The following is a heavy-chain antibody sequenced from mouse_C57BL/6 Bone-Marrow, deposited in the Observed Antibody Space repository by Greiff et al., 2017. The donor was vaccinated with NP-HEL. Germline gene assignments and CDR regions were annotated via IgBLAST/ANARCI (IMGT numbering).Heavy chain of an antibody. Sequence: QVQLQQPGAELVKPGASVKMSCKASGYTFTSYWITWVKQRPGQGLEWIGDIYPGSGSTNYNEKFKSKATLTVDTSSSTAYMQLSSLTSEDSAVYYCARPRSDGSDAMYYWGQGTSVTVSS. CDR1: GYTFTSYW. V-gene: IGHV1-55*01. J-gene: IGHJ4*01. CDR3: ARPRSDGSDAMYY. D-gene: IGHD1-1*01. CDR2: IYPGSGST.